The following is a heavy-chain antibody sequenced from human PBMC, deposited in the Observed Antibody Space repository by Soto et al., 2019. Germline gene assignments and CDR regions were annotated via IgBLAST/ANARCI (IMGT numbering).Heavy chain of an antibody. D-gene: IGHD2-8*01. CDR3: VGWYYFDY. CDR1: GFTFSSYS. CDR2: ISSTSSTI. J-gene: IGHJ4*02. Sequence: EVQLVESGGGLVQPGGSLRLSCAASGFTFSSYSMNWVRQAPGKGLEWVSYISSTSSTIYYADSVKGRFTISRDNAKNSLYLQMNSLRAEDTAVYYCVGWYYFDYWGQGTLVTVSS. V-gene: IGHV3-48*01.